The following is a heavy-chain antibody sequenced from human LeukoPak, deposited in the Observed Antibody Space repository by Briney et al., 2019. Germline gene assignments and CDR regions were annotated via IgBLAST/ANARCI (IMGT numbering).Heavy chain of an antibody. V-gene: IGHV3-7*03. CDR2: IKEDGSEK. D-gene: IGHD2-2*01. Sequence: GGSLRLSCAASGFIFSSYWMSWVRQAPGKGLEWVANIKEDGSEKYYVDSVKGRFTISRDNAKNSLYLQTNSLRAEDTAVYYCARRALRYCSSPSCPAQYYGVDFWVIVTTVIVSS. J-gene: IGHJ6*04. CDR1: GFIFSSYW. CDR3: ARRALRYCSSPSCPAQYYGVDF.